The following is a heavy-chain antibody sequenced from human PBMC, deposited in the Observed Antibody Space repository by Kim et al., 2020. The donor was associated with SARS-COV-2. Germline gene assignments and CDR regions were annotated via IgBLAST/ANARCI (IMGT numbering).Heavy chain of an antibody. D-gene: IGHD3-16*01. J-gene: IGHJ3*02. Sequence: ASVKVSCKASGFTFSRHTMHWVRQAPGQSLDWMGRINGGNGNTKYSENFQGRVTITRDTSATTAYMELNSLRSEDTAVYYCAREGNNHDYVPYSGSFDNWGQGTMVTVSS. CDR1: GFTFSRHT. CDR2: INGGNGNT. CDR3: AREGNNHDYVPYSGSFDN. V-gene: IGHV1-3*01.